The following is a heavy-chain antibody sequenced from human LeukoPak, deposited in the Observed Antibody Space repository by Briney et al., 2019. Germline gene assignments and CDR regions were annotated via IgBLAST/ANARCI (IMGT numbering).Heavy chain of an antibody. J-gene: IGHJ4*02. CDR1: GGSISSYY. CDR3: ARGPLDTAVATYYFDN. CDR2: IYYSGST. D-gene: IGHD5-18*01. V-gene: IGHV4-59*01. Sequence: SETLSLTCTVSGGSISSYYWSWIRQPPGKGLEWIGYIYYSGSTNYNPSLKSRVTISVDTSKNQFSLKLSSVTAADTAVYYCARGPLDTAVATYYFDNWAQGTLVIVSS.